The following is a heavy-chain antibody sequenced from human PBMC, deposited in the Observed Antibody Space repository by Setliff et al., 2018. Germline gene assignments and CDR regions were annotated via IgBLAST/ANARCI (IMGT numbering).Heavy chain of an antibody. CDR1: GYTFTSYA. Sequence: VKVSCKTSGYTFTSYAISWMRQAPGQGLEWMGWINTNTGNPSYAQDFTGRFVFSLDTSVSTAYLQISSLKAEDTAVYYCARASRFGTIVYKGYYYMDVWGKGTTVTVSS. J-gene: IGHJ6*03. CDR2: INTNTGNP. V-gene: IGHV7-4-1*02. CDR3: ARASRFGTIVYKGYYYMDV. D-gene: IGHD3-10*01.